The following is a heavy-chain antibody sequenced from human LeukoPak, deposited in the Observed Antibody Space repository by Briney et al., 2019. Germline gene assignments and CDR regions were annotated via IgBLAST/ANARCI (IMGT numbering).Heavy chain of an antibody. D-gene: IGHD2-2*01. CDR2: INPNDGDT. CDR3: ARANFLYCSSSTCLFDY. J-gene: IGHJ4*02. V-gene: IGHV1-2*02. Sequence: ASVKVSCKASGYTYTDYYMHWVRQAPGQGFEWMGWINPNDGDTNYAQKFQGRVTMTRDTSISTAHMEVSRLRSDDTAVYYCARANFLYCSSSTCLFDYWGQGTLVTVSS. CDR1: GYTYTDYY.